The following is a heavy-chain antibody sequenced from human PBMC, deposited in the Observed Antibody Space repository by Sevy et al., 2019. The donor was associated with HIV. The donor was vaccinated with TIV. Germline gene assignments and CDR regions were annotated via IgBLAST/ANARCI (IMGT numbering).Heavy chain of an antibody. CDR1: RFRFTDYW. Sequence: GGSLRLSCAASRFRFTDYWMSWVRQTPGKGLEWVATIIQDESEKYYVDSVKGRFVISRDNGKTSVSLQMNGLRVEDTALYYCAREVGGFNWRPYYFDSWGQGTLVTVSS. CDR2: IIQDESEK. CDR3: AREVGGFNWRPYYFDS. D-gene: IGHD3-16*01. V-gene: IGHV3-7*01. J-gene: IGHJ4*01.